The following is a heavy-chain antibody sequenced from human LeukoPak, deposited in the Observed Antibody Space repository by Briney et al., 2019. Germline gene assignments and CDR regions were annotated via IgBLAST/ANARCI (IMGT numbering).Heavy chain of an antibody. CDR1: GFTFSSYA. V-gene: IGHV3-30-3*01. CDR3: ASETSIAALLDY. D-gene: IGHD6-6*01. J-gene: IGHJ4*02. Sequence: GGSLRLSCAASGFTFSSYAMHWVRQAPGKGLEWVAVISYDGSNKYYADSVKGRFTISRDNSKNTLYLQMNSLRAEDTAVYYCASETSIAALLDYWGQGTLVTVSS. CDR2: ISYDGSNK.